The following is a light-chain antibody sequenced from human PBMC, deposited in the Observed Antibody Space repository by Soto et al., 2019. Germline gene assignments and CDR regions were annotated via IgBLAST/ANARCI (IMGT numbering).Light chain of an antibody. V-gene: IGKV1-5*01. CDR1: QSVSYW. Sequence: DIQITQSPSTLSTSGGARVTITCRASQSVSYWLAWYQQKPGKAPNLLIYDGSTLASGVPPRFSGGGFGTEFTLNISSLQPDDSAIYYCQHYNTYSKALGPGTKVDIK. CDR2: DGS. CDR3: QHYNTYSKA. J-gene: IGKJ3*01.